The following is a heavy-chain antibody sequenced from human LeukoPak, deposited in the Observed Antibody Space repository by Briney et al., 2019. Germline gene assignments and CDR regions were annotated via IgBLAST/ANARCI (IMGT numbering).Heavy chain of an antibody. CDR2: ISGSGGST. CDR3: AKDYVWGSFDY. J-gene: IGHJ4*02. Sequence: PGGSLRLSCAASGFTFSSYGMSWVRQAPGKGLEWVSAISGSGGSTYYADSVKGRFTISRDNSKNPLYLHMNSLRAEDTAVYYCAKDYVWGSFDYWGQGTLVTVSS. CDR1: GFTFSSYG. D-gene: IGHD3-16*01. V-gene: IGHV3-23*01.